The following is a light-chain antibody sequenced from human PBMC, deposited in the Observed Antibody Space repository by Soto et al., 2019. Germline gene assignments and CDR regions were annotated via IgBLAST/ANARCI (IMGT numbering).Light chain of an antibody. CDR1: SCNIGAGYD. V-gene: IGLV1-40*01. J-gene: IGLJ1*01. CDR2: GNS. CDR3: QSYDSSLSGSVDG. Sequence: QSVLTQPPSVSRAPGQRVTVSCTGSSCNIGAGYDVHWYQQLPGTASKLLIYGNSKRPSGGPDRFSVSKSGTSASLAITGLQAEDEADYYCQSYDSSLSGSVDGFGTGTKVTGL.